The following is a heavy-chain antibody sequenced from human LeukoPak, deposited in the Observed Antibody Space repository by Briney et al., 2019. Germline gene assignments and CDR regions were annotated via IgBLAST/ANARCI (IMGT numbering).Heavy chain of an antibody. J-gene: IGHJ6*02. D-gene: IGHD5/OR15-5a*01. CDR3: ARSRSVSNYKGMDV. Sequence: GGSLRLSCPASGFTFSDYSMSWVRQAPGKGLEWVSSISSSSDYIYYADSVKGRFTISRDNARNSLYLQMNSLRAEDTAVYYCARSRSVSNYKGMDVWGQGTTVTVSS. CDR2: ISSSSDYI. CDR1: GFTFSDYS. V-gene: IGHV3-21*01.